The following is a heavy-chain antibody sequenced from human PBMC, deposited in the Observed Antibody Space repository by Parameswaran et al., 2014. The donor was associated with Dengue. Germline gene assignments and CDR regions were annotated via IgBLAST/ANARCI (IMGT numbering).Heavy chain of an antibody. CDR3: ARDVTGNWGNTNWFDP. CDR2: IYYSGST. D-gene: IGHD1-14*01. Sequence: WIRQPPGKGLEWIGYIYYSGSTYYNPSLKSRVTISVDTSKNQFSLKLSSVTAADTAVYYCARDVTGNWGNTNWFDPWGQGTLVTVSS. J-gene: IGHJ5*02. V-gene: IGHV4-31*02.